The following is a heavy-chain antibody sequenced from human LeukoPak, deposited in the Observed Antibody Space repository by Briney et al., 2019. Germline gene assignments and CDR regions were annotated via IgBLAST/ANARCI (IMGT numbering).Heavy chain of an antibody. CDR3: AKTPLLVSYYFDY. D-gene: IGHD2-2*01. Sequence: GGSLRLSCAASGFTFSSYSMNWVRQAPGKGLEWVAFIRYDGSNKYYADSVKGRFTISRDNSKNTLYLQMNSLRAEDTAVYYCAKTPLLVSYYFDYWGQGTLVTVSS. CDR2: IRYDGSNK. CDR1: GFTFSSYS. V-gene: IGHV3-30*02. J-gene: IGHJ4*02.